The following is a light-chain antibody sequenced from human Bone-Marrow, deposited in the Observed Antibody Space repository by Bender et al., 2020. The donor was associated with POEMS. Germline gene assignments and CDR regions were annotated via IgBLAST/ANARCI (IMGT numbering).Light chain of an antibody. V-gene: IGLV1-44*01. J-gene: IGLJ1*01. CDR2: GND. Sequence: QSVLTQPPSASGTPGQRVIISCSGSSSNIGTNTVNWYQQLPGTAPKLLISGNDQRPSGVPVRFSGSKSGTSASLAISGLQPDDEADYYCAAWDDGLNVVYVFGSGTKVTVL. CDR1: SSNIGTNT. CDR3: AAWDDGLNVVYV.